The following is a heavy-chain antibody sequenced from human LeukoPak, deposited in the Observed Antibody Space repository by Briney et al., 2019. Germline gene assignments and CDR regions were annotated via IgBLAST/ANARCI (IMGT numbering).Heavy chain of an antibody. V-gene: IGHV1-46*01. CDR2: INPSGGST. CDR1: GYTFTSYY. J-gene: IGHJ4*02. CDR3: ATGDYGDPPRH. Sequence: ASVKVSCKASGYTFTSYYLHWVRQAPGQGLEWMGIINPSGGSTTYAQKFQGRVTMTEDTSTDTAYMELSSLRSEDTAVYYCATGDYGDPPRHWGQGTLVTVSS. D-gene: IGHD4-17*01.